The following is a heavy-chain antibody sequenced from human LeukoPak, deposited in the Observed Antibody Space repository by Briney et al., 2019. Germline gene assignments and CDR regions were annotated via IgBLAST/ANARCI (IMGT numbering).Heavy chain of an antibody. CDR3: ARLRYCSSTSCPRFGKNWFDP. Sequence: KPSETLSLTCAVCGGSFSGYYWSWIRQPPGKGLEWIGEINHSGSTNYNPSLKSRVTISVDTSKNQFSLKLSSVTAADTAVYYCARLRYCSSTSCPRFGKNWFDPWGQGTLVTVSS. V-gene: IGHV4-34*01. CDR2: INHSGST. CDR1: GGSFSGYY. D-gene: IGHD2-2*01. J-gene: IGHJ5*02.